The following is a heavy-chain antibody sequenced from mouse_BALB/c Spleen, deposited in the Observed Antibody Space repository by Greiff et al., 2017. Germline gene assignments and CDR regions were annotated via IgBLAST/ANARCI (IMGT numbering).Heavy chain of an antibody. V-gene: IGHV1-80*01. J-gene: IGHJ2*01. Sequence: VQGVESGAELVRPGSSVKISCKASGYAFSSYWMNWVKQRPGQGLEWIGQIYPGDGDTNYNGKFKGKATLTADKSSSTAYMQLSSLTSEDSAVYFCARITTVVARDYWGQGTTLTVSS. CDR3: ARITTVVARDY. CDR1: GYAFSSYW. D-gene: IGHD1-1*01. CDR2: IYPGDGDT.